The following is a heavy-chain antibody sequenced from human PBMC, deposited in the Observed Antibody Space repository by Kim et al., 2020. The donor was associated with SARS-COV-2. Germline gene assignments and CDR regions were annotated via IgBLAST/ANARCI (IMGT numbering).Heavy chain of an antibody. Sequence: SETLSLTCAVYGGSFSGYYWSWIRQPPGKGLEWIGEINHSGSTNYNPSLKSRVTISVDTSKNQFSLKLSSVTAADTAVYYCARGGYCSSTSCYKGGVSYYYYYYGMDVWGQGTTVTVSS. CDR3: ARGGYCSSTSCYKGGVSYYYYYYGMDV. J-gene: IGHJ6*02. CDR1: GGSFSGYY. V-gene: IGHV4-34*01. CDR2: INHSGST. D-gene: IGHD2-2*02.